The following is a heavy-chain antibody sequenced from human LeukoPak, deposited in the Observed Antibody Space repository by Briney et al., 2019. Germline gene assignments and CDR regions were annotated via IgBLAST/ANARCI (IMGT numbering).Heavy chain of an antibody. V-gene: IGHV1-46*01. Sequence: ASVKVSCKTSGYSFTSYYIHWVRQAPGQGLEWMGVISPSGGSTSYTQKFQGRVTMTRDTSTSTVYMELSSLTSEDTAVYYCARDLMRYYDSSGYSGIQHWGQGTLVTVSS. J-gene: IGHJ1*01. CDR2: ISPSGGST. D-gene: IGHD3-22*01. CDR1: GYSFTSYY. CDR3: ARDLMRYYDSSGYSGIQH.